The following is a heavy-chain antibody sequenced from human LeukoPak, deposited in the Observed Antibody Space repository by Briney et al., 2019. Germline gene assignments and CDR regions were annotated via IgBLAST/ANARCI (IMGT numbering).Heavy chain of an antibody. V-gene: IGHV1-69*16. Sequence: ASVKVSCKASGGTYSRYSITWVRQAPGQGLEWMGGIVPPLGTANYAQKFQGRVTNTTDESTNTAYMELTSLKSEDAAVYYCATYGGNTAEYFQHWGQGTLVSVSS. CDR3: ATYGGNTAEYFQH. D-gene: IGHD4-23*01. CDR2: IVPPLGTA. CDR1: GGTYSRYS. J-gene: IGHJ1*01.